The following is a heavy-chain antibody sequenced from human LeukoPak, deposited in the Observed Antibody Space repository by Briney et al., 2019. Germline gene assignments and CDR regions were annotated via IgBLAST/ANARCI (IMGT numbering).Heavy chain of an antibody. V-gene: IGHV1-2*02. Sequence: ASVKVSCKASGYTFTGYYMHWLRQAPGQGLEWMGWINPNSGGTNYAQKFQGRVTMTRDTSTSTAYMELSRLRSEDTAVYYCASQDVGSQRVEWGQGSLVTVSS. CDR1: GYTFTGYY. CDR2: INPNSGGT. CDR3: ASQDVGSQRVE. J-gene: IGHJ4*02. D-gene: IGHD3-3*01.